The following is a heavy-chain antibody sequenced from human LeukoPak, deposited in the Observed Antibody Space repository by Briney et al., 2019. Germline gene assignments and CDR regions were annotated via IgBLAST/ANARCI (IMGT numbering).Heavy chain of an antibody. CDR2: ISYDGSNK. J-gene: IGHJ4*02. CDR1: GFTFSSYG. Sequence: GGSLRLSCAASGFTFSSYGMHWVRQAPGKGLGWVAVISYDGSNKYYADSVKGRFTISRDNSKNTLYLQMNSLRAEDTAVYYCAKPPGGLGRTYYFDYWGQGTLVTVSS. CDR3: AKPPGGLGRTYYFDY. V-gene: IGHV3-30*18. D-gene: IGHD4-23*01.